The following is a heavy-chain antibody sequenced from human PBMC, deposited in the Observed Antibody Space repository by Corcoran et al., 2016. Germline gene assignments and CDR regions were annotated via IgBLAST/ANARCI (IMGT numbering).Heavy chain of an antibody. D-gene: IGHD3-16*01. V-gene: IGHV4-59*01. Sequence: QVQLQESGPGLVKPSETLSLTCTVSGGSISSDYWSWIRQPPGKGLEWIGYIHYTGSINYNPSLKSRVTVSVDTSKSQVSLKLSSVTAADTAVYYCARVTTNVSTGRFDPWDQGTLVTVSS. CDR1: GGSISSDY. CDR2: IHYTGSI. J-gene: IGHJ5*02. CDR3: ARVTTNVSTGRFDP.